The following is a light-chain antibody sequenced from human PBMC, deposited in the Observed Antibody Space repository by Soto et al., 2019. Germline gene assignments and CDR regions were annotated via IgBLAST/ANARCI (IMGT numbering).Light chain of an antibody. J-gene: IGKJ4*01. CDR1: QDISNY. CDR3: QQYDSLPLT. CDR2: DAS. V-gene: IGKV1-33*01. Sequence: DIQMTQSPSSLSASVGDRVTITCQASQDISNYLNWYQQKPGKAPKLLIYDASNLETGVPSRFSGSGSGTDFTFTISSLQPEDIATYYCQQYDSLPLTFGGGTKVHI.